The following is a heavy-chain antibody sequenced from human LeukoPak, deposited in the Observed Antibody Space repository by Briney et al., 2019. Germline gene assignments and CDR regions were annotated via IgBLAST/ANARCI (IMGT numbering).Heavy chain of an antibody. V-gene: IGHV4-4*07. D-gene: IGHD3-22*01. CDR2: IYISGST. Sequence: PSETLSLTCTVSGGSISSYYWSWIRQPAGKGLEWIGRIYISGSTNYNSSLRGRVTMSIDTSKNQFSLTLTSVTAADTAVYYCARLVDTPVIRGYYFDPWGQGTLVTVSS. J-gene: IGHJ5*02. CDR3: ARLVDTPVIRGYYFDP. CDR1: GGSISSYY.